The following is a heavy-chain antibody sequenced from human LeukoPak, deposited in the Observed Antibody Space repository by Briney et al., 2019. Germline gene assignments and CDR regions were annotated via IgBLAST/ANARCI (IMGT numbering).Heavy chain of an antibody. J-gene: IGHJ3*02. V-gene: IGHV4-61*10. CDR1: GDSISSGDYY. D-gene: IGHD3-16*01. Sequence: SETLSLTCTVSGDSISSGDYYWSWIRQPAGKGLEWIGYFYYSGSTNYNPSLKSRVSISVDTAKNQLSLKLRSVTAADTAVYYCASLGGYSAALDIWGQGTMVTVSS. CDR2: FYYSGST. CDR3: ASLGGYSAALDI.